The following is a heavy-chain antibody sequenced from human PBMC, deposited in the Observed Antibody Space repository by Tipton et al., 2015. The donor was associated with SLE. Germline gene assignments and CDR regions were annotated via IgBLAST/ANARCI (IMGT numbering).Heavy chain of an antibody. V-gene: IGHV4-39*01. Sequence: TLSLTCTVSGGSISSSSYYWGWIRQPPGKGLEWIGSIYYSGSTYYNPSLKSRVTISVDTSKNQFSLKLSSVTAADTAAYYCARRRGAVDYWGQGTLVTVSS. CDR1: GGSISSSSYY. CDR2: IYYSGST. D-gene: IGHD3-10*01. J-gene: IGHJ4*02. CDR3: ARRRGAVDY.